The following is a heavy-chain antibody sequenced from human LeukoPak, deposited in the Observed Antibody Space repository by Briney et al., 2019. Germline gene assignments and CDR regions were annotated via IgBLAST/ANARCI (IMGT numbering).Heavy chain of an antibody. CDR1: GFTFSRYS. D-gene: IGHD6-19*01. V-gene: IGHV3-21*01. CDR2: ISTSSSYI. J-gene: IGHJ3*02. Sequence: GGSLRLSCAASGFTFSRYSMNWVRQAPGKGLEWVSSISTSSSYIYYADSLKGRFTISRDNAKNSLYLQMNSLRADDTAVYYCARGDPDISSAVAGEAFDIWGQGTMVTVSS. CDR3: ARGDPDISSAVAGEAFDI.